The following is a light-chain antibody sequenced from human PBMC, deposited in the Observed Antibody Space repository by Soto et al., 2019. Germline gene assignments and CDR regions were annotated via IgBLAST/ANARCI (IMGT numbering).Light chain of an antibody. CDR3: QQYNDWPPFT. CDR2: GAS. V-gene: IGKV3-15*01. CDR1: QTVSVN. Sequence: EIVMTQSPATLSVSPGERATLSCRASQTVSVNLAWYQQKPGQAPRLLIYGASTRATGVPARFSGSGFGTEFTLTISSLQSEDFAVYYCQQYNDWPPFTFGPGTRVDIK. J-gene: IGKJ3*01.